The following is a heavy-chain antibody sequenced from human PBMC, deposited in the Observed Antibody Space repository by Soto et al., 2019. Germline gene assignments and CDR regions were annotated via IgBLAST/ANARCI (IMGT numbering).Heavy chain of an antibody. CDR1: GGSISSSNW. J-gene: IGHJ4*02. CDR3: ARDRAVAGSFDY. Sequence: PSETLSLTCAVSGGSISSSNWWSWVRQPPGKGLEWIGEIHHSGSTNYNPSLKSRVTISVDKSKNQFSLKLSSVTAADTAVYYCARDRAVAGSFDYWGQGTLVTVSS. CDR2: IHHSGST. V-gene: IGHV4-4*02. D-gene: IGHD6-19*01.